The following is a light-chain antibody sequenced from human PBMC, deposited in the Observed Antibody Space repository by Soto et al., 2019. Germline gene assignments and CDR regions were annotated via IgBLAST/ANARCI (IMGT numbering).Light chain of an antibody. V-gene: IGKV3-15*01. CDR3: QQYNNWPWT. CDR2: GAS. CDR1: QSVASN. J-gene: IGKJ1*01. Sequence: EIVLTQSPGTLSSSPGERATLSCRASQSVASNLAWYQQKPGQAPRLLIYGASTRATGIPAMFSGSGSGTEFTLIINSLQSEDFAVYYCQQYNNWPWTFGQGTKVDI.